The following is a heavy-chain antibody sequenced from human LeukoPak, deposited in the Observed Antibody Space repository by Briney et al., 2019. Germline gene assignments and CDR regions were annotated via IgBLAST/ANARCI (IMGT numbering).Heavy chain of an antibody. CDR2: IYTSGSN. J-gene: IGHJ3*02. CDR1: GGSISSYY. V-gene: IGHV4-4*07. CDR3: ARATGSSSASSHSFDI. D-gene: IGHD2-2*01. Sequence: SETLSLTCTVSGGSISSYYWSWVRQPAGKGMEWIGRIYTSGSNNYNPSLKSRVTISVDKSKNQFSLKLSSVSAADTAVYYCARATGSSSASSHSFDIWGQGTMVTVSS.